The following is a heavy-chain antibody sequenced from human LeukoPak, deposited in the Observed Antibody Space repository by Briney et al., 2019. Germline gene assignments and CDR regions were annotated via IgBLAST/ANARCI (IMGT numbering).Heavy chain of an antibody. CDR1: GGSISSSNW. V-gene: IGHV4-4*02. Sequence: SGTLSLTCAVSGGSISSSNWWSWVRQPPGKGLEWIGEIYHSGSTNYNPSLKSRVTISVDKSKNQFSLKLSSVTAADTAVYYCARLLTYYDFWSGYKNSYYFDYWGQGTLVTVSS. J-gene: IGHJ4*02. D-gene: IGHD3-3*01. CDR3: ARLLTYYDFWSGYKNSYYFDY. CDR2: IYHSGST.